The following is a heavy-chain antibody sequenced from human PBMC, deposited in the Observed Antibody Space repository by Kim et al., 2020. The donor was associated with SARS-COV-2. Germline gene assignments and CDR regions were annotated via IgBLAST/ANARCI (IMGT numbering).Heavy chain of an antibody. V-gene: IGHV3-23*01. J-gene: IGHJ4*02. CDR3: AKDPIAVADDEDY. Sequence: YPGYGKGRFTISRDKSKNTLYLKMNSLRAEDTAVYYCAKDPIAVADDEDYWGQGTLVTASS. D-gene: IGHD6-19*01.